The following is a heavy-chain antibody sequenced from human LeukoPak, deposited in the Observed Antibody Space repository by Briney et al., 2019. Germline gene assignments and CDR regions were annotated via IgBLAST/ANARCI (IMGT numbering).Heavy chain of an antibody. D-gene: IGHD6-13*01. CDR3: AKSAGYSSSWSTGIIDY. CDR2: IIPIFGTA. J-gene: IGHJ4*02. CDR1: GGTFSSYA. V-gene: IGHV1-69*13. Sequence: SVKVSRKASGGTFSSYAISWVRQAPGQGLEWMGGIIPIFGTANYAQKFQGRVTITADESTSTAYMELSSLRSEDTAVYYCAKSAGYSSSWSTGIIDYWGQGTLVTVSS.